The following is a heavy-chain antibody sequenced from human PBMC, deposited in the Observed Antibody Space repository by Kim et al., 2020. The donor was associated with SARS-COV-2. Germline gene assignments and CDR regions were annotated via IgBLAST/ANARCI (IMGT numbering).Heavy chain of an antibody. J-gene: IGHJ6*02. D-gene: IGHD1-26*01. CDR2: INPSGGST. CDR3: ARVGGSPLNYYGMDV. V-gene: IGHV1-46*01. Sequence: ASVKVSCKASGYTFTSYYMHWVRQAPGQGLEWMGIINPSGGSTSYAQKFQGRVTMTRDTSTSTVYMELSSLRSEDTAVYYCARVGGSPLNYYGMDVWGQGTTVTVSS. CDR1: GYTFTSYY.